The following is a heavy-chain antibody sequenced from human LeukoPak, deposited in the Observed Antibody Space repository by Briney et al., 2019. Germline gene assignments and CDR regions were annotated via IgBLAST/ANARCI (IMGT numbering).Heavy chain of an antibody. CDR3: ARLTPRYYYYYGMDV. CDR1: GYTFTSYA. J-gene: IGHJ6*02. V-gene: IGHV7-4-1*02. Sequence: GASVKVSCKASGYTFTSYAMNWVRQAPGQGLEWMGWINTNTGNPTYAQGFTGRFVFSLDTSVSTAYLQISSLKAEDTAVYYCARLTPRYYYYYGMDVWGQGTTVTVSS. D-gene: IGHD3-9*01. CDR2: INTNTGNP.